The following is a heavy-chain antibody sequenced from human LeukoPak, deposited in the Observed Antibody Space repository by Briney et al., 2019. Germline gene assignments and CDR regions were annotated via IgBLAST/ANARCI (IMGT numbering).Heavy chain of an antibody. V-gene: IGHV3-11*01. Sequence: GGSLRLSCAASGFTFSDYYMSWIRQAPGKGLEWVSYISSSGSTIYYADSVKGRFTISRDNAKNSLYLQMNSLRAEDTAVYYCASTMVRGVVVIWGQGTMVTVSS. CDR2: ISSSGSTI. J-gene: IGHJ3*02. CDR1: GFTFSDYY. D-gene: IGHD3-10*01. CDR3: ASTMVRGVVVI.